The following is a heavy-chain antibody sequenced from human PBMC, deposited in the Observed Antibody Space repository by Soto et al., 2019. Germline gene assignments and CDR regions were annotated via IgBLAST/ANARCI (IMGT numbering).Heavy chain of an antibody. D-gene: IGHD2-21*02. CDR3: ARGDKGAFDM. CDR2: IHSDGSST. Sequence: EVQLVESGGGLVQPGGSLRLSCAASGFTFSYYWMHWVRQAPGQGLVWVSRIHSDGSSTTYADSVKGRFTISRDNAKNTLYLQMNSLRAEDTAVYYCARGDKGAFDMWGQGTMVSFSS. V-gene: IGHV3-74*01. J-gene: IGHJ3*02. CDR1: GFTFSYYW.